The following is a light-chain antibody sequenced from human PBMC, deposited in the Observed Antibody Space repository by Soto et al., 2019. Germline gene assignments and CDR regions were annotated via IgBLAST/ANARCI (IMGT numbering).Light chain of an antibody. CDR2: AAS. Sequence: DIQMTQSPSAMSASVGDRVTITCRASQDISNDLGWFQQKPGEVPKRLIYAASSLQSGVPSRFGGSGSGTEFTLTISSLQPEDFATYYCQQYNSYPWTFGQGTKVDIK. CDR3: QQYNSYPWT. CDR1: QDISND. J-gene: IGKJ1*01. V-gene: IGKV1-17*03.